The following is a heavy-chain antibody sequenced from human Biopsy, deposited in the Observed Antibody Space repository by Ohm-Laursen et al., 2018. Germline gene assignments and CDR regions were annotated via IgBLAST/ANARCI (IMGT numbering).Heavy chain of an antibody. D-gene: IGHD3-16*01. J-gene: IGHJ3*01. CDR2: ISPNSGGT. Sequence: GASVKVSCKGSGYAVNDYFLRWLRQAPGQGPEWMGWISPNSGGTNYAQRFQGRVTMTTDTSTSTVYLELRKLISDDPAVYYCAGGIMNRISGLVPRSDVFDVWGQGTMVTVSS. CDR3: AGGIMNRISGLVPRSDVFDV. CDR1: GYAVNDYF. V-gene: IGHV1-2*02.